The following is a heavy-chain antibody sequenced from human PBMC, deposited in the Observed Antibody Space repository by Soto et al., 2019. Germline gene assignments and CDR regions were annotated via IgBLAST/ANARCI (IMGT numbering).Heavy chain of an antibody. Sequence: SETPSLTCAVYGESFSDYYWSWIRQPPGKGLEWIGEINHSESTNYNPSLKSRVTISVDTSKSQFSLKLSSVTAADTAVYYCARRHNVLRYFDWFSWGLGTLVTVSS. J-gene: IGHJ4*02. D-gene: IGHD3-9*01. CDR1: GESFSDYY. CDR3: ARRHNVLRYFDWFS. V-gene: IGHV4-34*01. CDR2: INHSEST.